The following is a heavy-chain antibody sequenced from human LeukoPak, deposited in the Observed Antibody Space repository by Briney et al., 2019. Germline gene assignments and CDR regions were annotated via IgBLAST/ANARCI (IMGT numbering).Heavy chain of an antibody. J-gene: IGHJ4*02. Sequence: GGSLRLSCAASGFAFSAYWMHRVRQAPGKGLEWVSRINEDATTISYADSVKGRFIISRDNSKKSLYLQMNNLRAEDTAVYYCVRDLVFVWTPGDDFDFWGQGTLVTVSS. V-gene: IGHV3-74*01. CDR3: VRDLVFVWTPGDDFDF. D-gene: IGHD3-16*01. CDR2: INEDATTI. CDR1: GFAFSAYW.